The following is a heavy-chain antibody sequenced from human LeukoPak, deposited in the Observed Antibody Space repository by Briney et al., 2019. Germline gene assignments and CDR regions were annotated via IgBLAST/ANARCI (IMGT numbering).Heavy chain of an antibody. V-gene: IGHV4-59*01. CDR3: ARSYDTNFDY. CDR2: MFYTGST. Sequence: SETLSLTCTVSGGSMSNYYWNWIRQPPGKGLEWIGYMFYTGSTSYNPSLKSRVTISVDRSKNQFSLKLSSVAAADTAVYYCARSYDTNFDYWGQGTLVTVSS. J-gene: IGHJ4*02. D-gene: IGHD3-3*01. CDR1: GGSMSNYY.